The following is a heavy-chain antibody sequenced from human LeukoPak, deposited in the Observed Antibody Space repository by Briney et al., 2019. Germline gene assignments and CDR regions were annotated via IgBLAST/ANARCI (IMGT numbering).Heavy chain of an antibody. D-gene: IGHD1-14*01. CDR3: AAGTSGRPEYFQH. Sequence: GTSVKVSCKASGFTFTSSAMQWVRQARGQRLEWIGWIAVGSGNRNYAQKFQERVSITRDMSTGTAYMELSSLRSEDTAVYFCAAGTSGRPEYFQHWGQGTLVTVSS. J-gene: IGHJ1*01. CDR1: GFTFTSSA. CDR2: IAVGSGNR. V-gene: IGHV1-58*02.